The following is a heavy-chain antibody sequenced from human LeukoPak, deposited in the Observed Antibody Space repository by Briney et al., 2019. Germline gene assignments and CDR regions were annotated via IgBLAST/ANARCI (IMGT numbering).Heavy chain of an antibody. Sequence: GGSLRLSCAASGFAFSSSGMSWVRQAPGKGLEWVSSISSSSSYIYYADSVKGRFTISRDNAKNSLYLQMNSLRAEDTAVYYCAREAVAGTRVGYWGQGTLVTVSS. V-gene: IGHV3-21*01. D-gene: IGHD6-19*01. CDR3: AREAVAGTRVGY. CDR1: GFAFSSSG. J-gene: IGHJ4*02. CDR2: ISSSSSYI.